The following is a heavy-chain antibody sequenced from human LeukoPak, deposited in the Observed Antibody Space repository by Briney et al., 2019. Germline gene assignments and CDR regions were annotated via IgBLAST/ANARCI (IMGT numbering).Heavy chain of an antibody. CDR2: ISAYNGNT. V-gene: IGHV1-18*01. CDR1: GYTFTSYG. CDR3: ARESQRITIFGVPPEGMDV. Sequence: ASVKVSCKASGYTFTSYGISWVRQAPGQGLEWMGWISAYNGNTNYAQKLQGRVTMTTDTSTSTAYMELRSLRSDDTAVYYCARESQRITIFGVPPEGMDVWGQGTLVTASS. D-gene: IGHD3-3*01. J-gene: IGHJ4*02.